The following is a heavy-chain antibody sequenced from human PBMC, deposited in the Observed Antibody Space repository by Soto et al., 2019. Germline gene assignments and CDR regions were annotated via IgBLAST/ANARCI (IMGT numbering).Heavy chain of an antibody. CDR3: AKRNYYGSGSYSRYGMDV. Sequence: QVQLVESGAGVVQPGRSLRLSCAASGLTFSSYGMHWVRQAPGKGLEWVAVISYDGSNKYYADSVKGRFTISRDNSKNTLYLQMNSLRAEDTAVYYCAKRNYYGSGSYSRYGMDVWGQGTTVTVSS. V-gene: IGHV3-30*18. CDR2: ISYDGSNK. J-gene: IGHJ6*02. D-gene: IGHD3-10*01. CDR1: GLTFSSYG.